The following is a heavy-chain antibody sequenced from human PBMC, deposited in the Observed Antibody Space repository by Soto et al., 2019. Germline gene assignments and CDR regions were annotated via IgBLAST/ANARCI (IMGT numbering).Heavy chain of an antibody. Sequence: GGSLRLSCAASGFTFSSYAMHWVRQAPGKGLEWVAVISYDGSNKYYADSVKGRFTISRDNSKNTLYLQMNSLRAEDTAVYYCARGGHIVVVTAISNYYYGMDVWGQGTTVTVSS. CDR2: ISYDGSNK. J-gene: IGHJ6*02. V-gene: IGHV3-30-3*01. D-gene: IGHD2-21*02. CDR3: ARGGHIVVVTAISNYYYGMDV. CDR1: GFTFSSYA.